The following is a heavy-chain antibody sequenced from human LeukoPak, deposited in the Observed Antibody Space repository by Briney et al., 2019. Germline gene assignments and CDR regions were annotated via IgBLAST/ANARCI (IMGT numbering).Heavy chain of an antibody. D-gene: IGHD6-19*01. CDR2: IYYSGST. V-gene: IGHV4-59*01. CDR3: ARGAAVAGRGWFDP. CDR1: GGSISSYY. Sequence: SETLSLTCTVSGGSISSYYWSWIRQPPGKGLEWIGYIYYSGSTNYNPSLKSRVTISVDTSKNQFSLKLSSVTAADTAVYYCARGAAVAGRGWFDPWGQGTLVTVSS. J-gene: IGHJ5*02.